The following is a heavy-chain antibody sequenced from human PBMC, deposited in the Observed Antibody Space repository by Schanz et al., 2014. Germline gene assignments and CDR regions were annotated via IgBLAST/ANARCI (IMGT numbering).Heavy chain of an antibody. J-gene: IGHJ6*01. CDR2: IGYDGSEK. D-gene: IGHD1-1*01. CDR1: EFSFSSFG. V-gene: IGHV3-30*02. CDR3: VKDPDKYNWNDVEGMDV. Sequence: VQLVESGGGLVQPRGSLRLSCAASEFSFSSFGMNWVRQAPGKGLEWVANIGYDGSEKYYVDSVKGRFTISRDNSKDTLYLQMSGLTPEDTAVYYCVKDPDKYNWNDVEGMDVWGPGTTVTVSS.